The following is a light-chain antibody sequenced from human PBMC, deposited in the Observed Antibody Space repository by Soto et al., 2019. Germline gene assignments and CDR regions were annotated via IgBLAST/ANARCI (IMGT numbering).Light chain of an antibody. CDR1: QSVSSSY. V-gene: IGKV3-20*01. CDR3: QQYGRPWWK. CDR2: GAS. J-gene: IGKJ1*01. Sequence: EIVLTQSPGTLSLSPGERATLSCRTSQSVSSSYLAWYQQKPGQAPRLLIYGASSRATGIPDRFSGSGSGTDFTLSISRLEPEDFAVYYCQQYGRPWWKFGQGTKVEIK.